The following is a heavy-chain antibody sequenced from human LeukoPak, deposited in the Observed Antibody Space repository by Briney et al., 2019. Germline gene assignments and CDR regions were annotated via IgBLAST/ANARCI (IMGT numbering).Heavy chain of an antibody. CDR3: ARDWITYSTRWYVSAFDY. CDR1: GFTFSSYW. D-gene: IGHD6-13*01. J-gene: IGHJ4*02. CDR2: IKQDESEK. Sequence: GGSLRLSCAASGFTFSSYWMSWVRQAPGKGLEWVANIKQDESEKYYVDSVKGRFTISRDNAKNSLYLQMQSLRADDTAIYYCARDWITYSTRWYVSAFDYWGQGTLVTVSS. V-gene: IGHV3-7*01.